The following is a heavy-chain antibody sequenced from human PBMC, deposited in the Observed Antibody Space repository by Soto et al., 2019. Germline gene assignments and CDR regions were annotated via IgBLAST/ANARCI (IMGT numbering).Heavy chain of an antibody. V-gene: IGHV3-21*01. Sequence: EVQLVESGGGLVKPGGSLRLSCAASGFSFSSYTFNWVRQAPGMGLEWVSAISSRGDYIYYADSVKGRFTVSRDNAKNSLFLQMSSLRYEDTAVYYCARVGGNLEYLSYFDYGGQGSLVTVSS. D-gene: IGHD3-3*01. J-gene: IGHJ4*02. CDR2: ISSRGDYI. CDR3: ARVGGNLEYLSYFDY. CDR1: GFSFSSYT.